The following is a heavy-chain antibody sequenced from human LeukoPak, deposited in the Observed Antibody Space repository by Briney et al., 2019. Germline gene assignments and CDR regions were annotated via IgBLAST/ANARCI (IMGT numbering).Heavy chain of an antibody. J-gene: IGHJ6*03. CDR1: GFTFSSYP. CDR2: ISYDGSNK. CDR3: ARDPAEGCSSSRCYNYMDV. Sequence: PGGSLRLSCAASGFTFSSYPMHWVRQAPGKGLEWVAIISYDGSNKYYADSVKGRFTISRDNPKHTLYLQMNSLRAEDTAVYYCARDPAEGCSSSRCYNYMDVWGKGTTVTVSS. V-gene: IGHV3-30-3*01. D-gene: IGHD2-2*01.